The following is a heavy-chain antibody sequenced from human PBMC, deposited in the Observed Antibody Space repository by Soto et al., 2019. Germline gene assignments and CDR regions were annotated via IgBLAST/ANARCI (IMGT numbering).Heavy chain of an antibody. V-gene: IGHV3-7*01. CDR1: GFTFGGYW. Sequence: GGSMILSCGASGFTFGGYWVSWVRQAPGKGLEWVANIKQDGSEKYYVDSVKGRFTSSRDNAKNSLYLQMNSLRAEETAVYYCARKRKGDLNYWGQGTLVTVSS. J-gene: IGHJ4*02. D-gene: IGHD3-16*01. CDR3: ARKRKGDLNY. CDR2: IKQDGSEK.